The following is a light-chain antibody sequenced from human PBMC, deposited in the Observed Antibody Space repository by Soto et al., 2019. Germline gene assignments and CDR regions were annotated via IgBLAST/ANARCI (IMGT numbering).Light chain of an antibody. CDR3: QYYGNSRIT. CDR1: QSVSSSY. CDR2: AAS. V-gene: IGKV3-20*01. J-gene: IGKJ5*01. Sequence: EIVLTQSQVTVFLSXVASATLAXXXSQSVSSSYLAWYQQKPGQAPRLLIYAASSGATGIPDRFSGSGSETDFTLTINRLEPEDFAVYYCQYYGNSRITFGQGTRLEIK.